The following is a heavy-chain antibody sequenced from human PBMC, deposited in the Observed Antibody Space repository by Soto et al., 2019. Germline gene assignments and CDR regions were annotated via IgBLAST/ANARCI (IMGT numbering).Heavy chain of an antibody. J-gene: IGHJ4*02. CDR1: GGIFSTYA. CDR3: ARDRDDYGSGNYYNRIDF. Sequence: QVQLVQSGAEVKKPGSSVKVSCKASGGIFSTYAISWLRQAPGQGLERMGGIIPLFGTPNYAQRFQGRVTNTADESTSTAYMELSRLRAEDTAVYYCARDRDDYGSGNYYNRIDFWGQGTLVTVSS. D-gene: IGHD3-10*01. CDR2: IIPLFGTP. V-gene: IGHV1-69*01.